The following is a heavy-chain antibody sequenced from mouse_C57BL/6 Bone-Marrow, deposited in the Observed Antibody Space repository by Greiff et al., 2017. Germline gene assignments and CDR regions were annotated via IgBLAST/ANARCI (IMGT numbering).Heavy chain of an antibody. D-gene: IGHD1-1*01. J-gene: IGHJ1*03. CDR3: ARDYRSSYWYFDV. V-gene: IGHV1-85*01. CDR2: LYPRDGST. CDR1: GYTFTSYD. Sequence: QVQLQQPGPELVKPGASVKLSCKASGYTFTSYDINWVKQRPGRGLEWIGWLYPRDGSTKYNEKFKGKATLTVDTSSSTAYMARHSLTSEDSAVYFCARDYRSSYWYFDVWGTGSTVTVSS.